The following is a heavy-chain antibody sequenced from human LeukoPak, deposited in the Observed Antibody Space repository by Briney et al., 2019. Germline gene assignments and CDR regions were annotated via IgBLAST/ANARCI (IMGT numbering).Heavy chain of an antibody. CDR2: ISYDGSNK. V-gene: IGHV3-30*18. CDR1: GFTFSSYG. J-gene: IGHJ6*02. Sequence: GRSLRLSCAASGFTFSSYGMHWVRQAPGKGLEWVAVISYDGSNKYYADSVKGRFTISRDNSKNTLYLQMNSLRAEDTAVYYCAKGSYYYGMDVWGQGTTVTVS. CDR3: AKGSYYYGMDV.